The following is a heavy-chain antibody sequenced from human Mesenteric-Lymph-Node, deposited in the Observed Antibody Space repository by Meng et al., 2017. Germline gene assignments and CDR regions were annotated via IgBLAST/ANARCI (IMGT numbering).Heavy chain of an antibody. Sequence: VQLQQWGAGLLKPSGPLSLTCAVYGGSFSGYYWSWIRHPPGKGLEWIGEINHSGSTNYNPSRKSRVTMSVDTSKNQFSLKLTSVTAADTAVYYCASGVSSGWPSFQLWGQGTLVTVSS. CDR3: ASGVSSGWPSFQL. CDR1: GGSFSGYY. J-gene: IGHJ1*01. D-gene: IGHD6-19*01. CDR2: INHSGST. V-gene: IGHV4-34*01.